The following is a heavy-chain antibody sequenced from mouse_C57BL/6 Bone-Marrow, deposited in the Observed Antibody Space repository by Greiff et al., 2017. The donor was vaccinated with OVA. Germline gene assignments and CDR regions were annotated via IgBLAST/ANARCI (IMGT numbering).Heavy chain of an antibody. J-gene: IGHJ3*01. Sequence: EVQLQQSGAELVRPGASVKLSCTASGFNIKDDYMHWVKQRPEQGLEWIGWIDPENSDTEYASKFQGKATITADTSSNTAYLQLSSLTSEDTAVYYCTTTITTTCAYWGQGTLVTVSA. CDR3: TTTITTTCAY. D-gene: IGHD1-1*01. V-gene: IGHV14-4*01. CDR1: GFNIKDDY. CDR2: IDPENSDT.